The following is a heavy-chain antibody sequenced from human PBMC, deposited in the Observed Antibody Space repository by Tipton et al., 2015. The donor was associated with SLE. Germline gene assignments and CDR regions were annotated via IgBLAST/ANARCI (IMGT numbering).Heavy chain of an antibody. CDR3: AREISDWGAFDI. CDR1: GGSISSSSYY. V-gene: IGHV4-39*07. Sequence: TLSLTCTVSGGSISSSSYYWGWIRQPPGKGLEWIGSIYYSGSTYYNPSLKSRVTISVDTSKNQFSLKLSSVTAADTAVYYCAREISDWGAFDIWGKGTTVTVSS. J-gene: IGHJ6*04. CDR2: IYYSGST. D-gene: IGHD3/OR15-3a*01.